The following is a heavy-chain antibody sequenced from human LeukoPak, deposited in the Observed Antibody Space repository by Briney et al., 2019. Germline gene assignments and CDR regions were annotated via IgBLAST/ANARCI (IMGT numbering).Heavy chain of an antibody. D-gene: IGHD6-19*01. CDR1: GFTFSNYA. J-gene: IGHJ4*02. CDR3: ARRSGIAVAGAFDY. CDR2: ISGSGDST. Sequence: GGSLRLSCAASGFTFSNYAMRWIRQAPGKGLEWVSGISGSGDSTYYADSVKGRFTISRDNSKNTLYLQMNSLRAEDTAVYYCARRSGIAVAGAFDYWGQGTLVTVSS. V-gene: IGHV3-23*01.